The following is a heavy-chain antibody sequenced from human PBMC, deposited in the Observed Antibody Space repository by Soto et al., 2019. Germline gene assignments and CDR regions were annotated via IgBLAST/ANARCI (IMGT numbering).Heavy chain of an antibody. J-gene: IGHJ4*02. CDR2: INPDGSEK. Sequence: EVQLMESGGGLVQPGGSLRLSCAASGFTFSTYWMDWVRQTPGKGLEWVANINPDGSEKNYVDSVKGRFTIYRDNAKNSLYLEMSSLTAEDSALYYCSRSLNYRGQGTLETVAS. CDR1: GFTFSTYW. CDR3: SRSLNY. V-gene: IGHV3-7*01.